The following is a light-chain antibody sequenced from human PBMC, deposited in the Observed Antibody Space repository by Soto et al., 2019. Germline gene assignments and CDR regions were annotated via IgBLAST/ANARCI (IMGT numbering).Light chain of an antibody. CDR3: QQYNNWPWT. CDR2: GAS. J-gene: IGKJ1*01. Sequence: EIVMTQSPATLSVSPGERATLSCRASQSVSSNLAWYLQKPGQAPRLLIYGASTRATGIPARFSGSGSGTEFTLTISSRQSEDFAVYYCQQYNNWPWTFGQGTKVESK. V-gene: IGKV3-15*01. CDR1: QSVSSN.